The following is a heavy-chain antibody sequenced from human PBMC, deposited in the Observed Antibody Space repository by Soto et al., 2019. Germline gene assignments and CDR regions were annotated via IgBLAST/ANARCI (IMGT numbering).Heavy chain of an antibody. D-gene: IGHD3-10*01. J-gene: IGHJ4*02. V-gene: IGHV1-46*01. CDR3: ARDVGNYYGSVDY. CDR1: GYTFTSYY. Sequence: GASVKVSCKASGYTFTSYYMHLVRQAPGQGLEXMGXXNXXGXXXXXAXXXQGRVTMTRDTSTSTVYMELSSLRSEDTAVYYCARDVGNYYGSVDYWGQGTLVTVSS. CDR2: XNXXGXXX.